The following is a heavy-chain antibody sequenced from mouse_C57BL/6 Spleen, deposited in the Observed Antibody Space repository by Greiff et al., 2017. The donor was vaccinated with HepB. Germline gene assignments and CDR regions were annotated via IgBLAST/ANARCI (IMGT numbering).Heavy chain of an antibody. Sequence: VQLQQSGPELVKPGASVKISCKASGYSFTGYYMNWVKQSPEKSLEWIGEINPSTGGTTYNQKFKAKATLTVDKSSSTAYMQLKSLTSEDSAVYYCARRANRAYFDYWGQGTTLTVSS. V-gene: IGHV1-42*01. CDR3: ARRANRAYFDY. CDR1: GYSFTGYY. CDR2: INPSTGGT. J-gene: IGHJ2*01. D-gene: IGHD3-1*01.